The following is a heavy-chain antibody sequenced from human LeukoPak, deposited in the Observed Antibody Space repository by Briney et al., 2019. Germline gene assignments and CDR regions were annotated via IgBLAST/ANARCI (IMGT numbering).Heavy chain of an antibody. CDR2: INWNGGST. Sequence: GGSLRLSCAASGFTFDDYGMSWVRQAPGKGLEWVSGINWNGGSTGYADSVKGRFTISRDNAKNSLYLQMNSLRVEDTALYYCARVHCSSTSCPGDYWGQGTLVTVSS. J-gene: IGHJ4*02. CDR3: ARVHCSSTSCPGDY. D-gene: IGHD2-2*01. CDR1: GFTFDDYG. V-gene: IGHV3-20*04.